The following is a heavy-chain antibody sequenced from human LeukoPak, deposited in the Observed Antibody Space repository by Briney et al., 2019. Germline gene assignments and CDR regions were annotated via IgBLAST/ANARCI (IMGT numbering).Heavy chain of an antibody. CDR3: ARLGLTAGGDY. D-gene: IGHD6-13*01. CDR2: INDDGSSI. CDR1: GFTFSSYW. Sequence: GGSLRLSCAAPGFTFSSYWMYWVRQAPGKWLVWVSHINDDGSSISYADSVKGRFTISRDNAKNTLYLQMNSLRAEDTAVYYCARLGLTAGGDYWGQGTLVTVSS. J-gene: IGHJ4*02. V-gene: IGHV3-74*01.